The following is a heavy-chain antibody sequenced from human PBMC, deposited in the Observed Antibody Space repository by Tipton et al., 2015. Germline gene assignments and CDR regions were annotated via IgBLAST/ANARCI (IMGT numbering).Heavy chain of an antibody. CDR1: GYSISSGYH. CDR3: ARDVEHGMDV. Sequence: TLSLTCAVSGYSISSGYHWSWIRQPPGKGLEWIGNINYSDGSNYTPSLKGRVTISVDTSKNQFSLMLRSVTAADTAVYYCARDVEHGMDVWGQGTTVTVSS. CDR2: INYSDGS. D-gene: IGHD5-24*01. V-gene: IGHV4-61*01. J-gene: IGHJ6*02.